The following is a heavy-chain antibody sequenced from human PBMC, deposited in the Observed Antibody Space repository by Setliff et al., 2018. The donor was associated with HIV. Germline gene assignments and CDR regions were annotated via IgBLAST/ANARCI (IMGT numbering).Heavy chain of an antibody. CDR3: ARDQAFGERFFDY. Sequence: PSETLSLTCTVSGGSISNYYWSWIRQPPGRGLEWIGYVYHIGTTNYNAFFNSRLTISIDTSRSQFSLRLSSVTAADTAIYYCARDQAFGERFFDYWGQGIPVTVSS. CDR1: GGSISNYY. V-gene: IGHV4-59*01. J-gene: IGHJ4*02. CDR2: VYHIGTT. D-gene: IGHD3-10*01.